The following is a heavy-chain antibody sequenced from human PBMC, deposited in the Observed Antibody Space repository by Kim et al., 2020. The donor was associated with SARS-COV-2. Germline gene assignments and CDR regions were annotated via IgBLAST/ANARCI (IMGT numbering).Heavy chain of an antibody. Sequence: GGSLRLSCAASGFTFSSYAMSWVRQAPGKGLEWVSAISGSGGSTYYADSVKGRFTISRDNSKNTLYLQMNSLRAEDTAVYYCAKDLSKALPYCGGDCPHEPDAFDIWGQGTMVTVSS. D-gene: IGHD2-21*02. CDR2: ISGSGGST. J-gene: IGHJ3*02. V-gene: IGHV3-23*01. CDR1: GFTFSSYA. CDR3: AKDLSKALPYCGGDCPHEPDAFDI.